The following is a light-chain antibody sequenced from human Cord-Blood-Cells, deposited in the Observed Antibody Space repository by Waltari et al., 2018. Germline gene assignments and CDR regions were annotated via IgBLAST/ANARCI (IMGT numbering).Light chain of an antibody. J-gene: IGLJ7*01. CDR1: SSDVGGYNY. Sequence: QSALTQPPSASGSPGQSVTISCTGTSSDVGGYNYVYWYQQHPGKAPKLMIYEVSKRPSGVPDRFSGSKSGNTASLTVSGLQAEDEADYYCSSYAGSNTAVFGGGTQLTVL. V-gene: IGLV2-8*01. CDR3: SSYAGSNTAV. CDR2: EVS.